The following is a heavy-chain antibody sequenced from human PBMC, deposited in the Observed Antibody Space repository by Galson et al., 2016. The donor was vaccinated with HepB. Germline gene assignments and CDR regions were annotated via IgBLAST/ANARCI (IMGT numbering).Heavy chain of an antibody. V-gene: IGHV5-51*01. J-gene: IGHJ5*01. D-gene: IGHD6-25*01. CDR2: IYPRDSDT. Sequence: QSGAEVKKPGESLQISCKASGYSFATNWIGWVRHMPGKGLEWMGIIYPRDSDTRYSPSFQGHVTMSVDKSISTAYLQWSGLKASDTAMYFCVRHSAGWFASWGQGTLVTVSS. CDR3: VRHSAGWFAS. CDR1: GYSFATNW.